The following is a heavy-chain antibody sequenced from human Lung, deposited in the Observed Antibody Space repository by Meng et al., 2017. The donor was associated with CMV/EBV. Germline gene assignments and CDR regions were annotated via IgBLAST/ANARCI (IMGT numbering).Heavy chain of an antibody. CDR2: IPHRGSS. D-gene: IGHD3-10*01. V-gene: IGHV4-4*02. J-gene: IGHJ1*01. CDR1: GAVITNHNW. Sequence: VQLRKSSPALVNPSVPSSLSCAVSGAVITNHNWGAGVRQPPGKGLEWIGEIPHRGSSAYNPSLKSRVSMSIDKSKNQFSLKLTSVTAADTAVYHCLRRSGGSVWGQGTLVTVSS. CDR3: LRRSGGSV.